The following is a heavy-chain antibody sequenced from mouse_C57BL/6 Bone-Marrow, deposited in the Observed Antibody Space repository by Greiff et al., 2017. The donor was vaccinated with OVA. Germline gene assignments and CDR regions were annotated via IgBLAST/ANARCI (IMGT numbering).Heavy chain of an antibody. V-gene: IGHV2-2*01. J-gene: IGHJ1*03. D-gene: IGHD1-1*01. CDR2: IWSGGST. CDR1: GFSLTSYG. Sequence: QVQLQQSGPGLVQPSQSLSITCTVSGFSLTSYGVHWVRQSPGKGLEWLGVIWSGGSTDYNAAFISRLSISKDNSKSQVFFKMNSLQADDTAIYYCARSPIYYYGSSGYFDVWGTGTTVTVSS. CDR3: ARSPIYYYGSSGYFDV.